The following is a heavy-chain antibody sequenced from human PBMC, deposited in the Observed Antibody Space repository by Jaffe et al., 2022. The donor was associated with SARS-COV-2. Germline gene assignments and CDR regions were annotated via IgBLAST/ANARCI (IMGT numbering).Heavy chain of an antibody. V-gene: IGHV4-59*01. CDR2: IYYSGST. Sequence: QVQLQESGPGLVKPSETLSLTCTVSGGSISSYYWSWIRQPPGKGLEWIGYIYYSGSTNYNPSLKSRVTISVDTSKNQFSLKLSSVTAADTAVYYCARRAGEYYYYGMDVWGQGTTVTVSS. CDR1: GGSISSYY. D-gene: IGHD7-27*01. J-gene: IGHJ6*02. CDR3: ARRAGEYYYYGMDV.